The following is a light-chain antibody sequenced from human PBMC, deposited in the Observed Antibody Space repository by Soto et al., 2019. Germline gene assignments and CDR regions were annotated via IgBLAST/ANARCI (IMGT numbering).Light chain of an antibody. CDR3: QQLNSYPLT. CDR2: AAS. Sequence: DIQLTQSPFFLSASVGDRVTITCRASQGISSYLAWFQQRPGKAPKLPIYAASTLQSGVPSRFSGRGSGTEFTLTISSLQPEDFATYYCQQLNSYPLTFGGGTKVEIK. V-gene: IGKV1-9*01. J-gene: IGKJ4*01. CDR1: QGISSY.